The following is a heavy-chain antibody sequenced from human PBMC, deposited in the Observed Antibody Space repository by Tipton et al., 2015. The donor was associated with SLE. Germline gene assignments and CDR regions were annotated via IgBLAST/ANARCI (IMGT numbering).Heavy chain of an antibody. Sequence: GSLRLSCAASGFIVSTTYWGWVRQAPGKGLEWVSVIYSSSNTHYTDSGKGRFTISVDTSKNQFSLKLNSVTAADTAVYYCARDFSGPYDFWGQGTLVSVSS. J-gene: IGHJ4*02. CDR3: ARDFSGPYDF. V-gene: IGHV3-53*05. CDR1: GFIVSTTY. D-gene: IGHD3-10*01. CDR2: IYSSSNT.